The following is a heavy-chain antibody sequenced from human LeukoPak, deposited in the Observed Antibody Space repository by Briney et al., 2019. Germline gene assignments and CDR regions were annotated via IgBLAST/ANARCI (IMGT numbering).Heavy chain of an antibody. CDR1: GFTFSSYA. D-gene: IGHD2-2*01. CDR2: ISGSGGST. J-gene: IGHJ3*02. V-gene: IGHV3-23*01. Sequence: AGGSLRLSCAASGFTFSSYAMSWVRQAPGKGLEWVSAISGSGGSTYYADSVKGRFTISRDNSKNTLYLQMNILRAEDTAVYYCAKDNRYCSSTSCYDDAFDIWGQGTMVTVSS. CDR3: AKDNRYCSSTSCYDDAFDI.